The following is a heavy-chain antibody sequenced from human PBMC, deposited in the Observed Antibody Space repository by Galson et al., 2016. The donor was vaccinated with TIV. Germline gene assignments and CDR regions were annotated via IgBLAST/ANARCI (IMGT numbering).Heavy chain of an antibody. CDR3: AGVTRIYENWSDP. V-gene: IGHV1-69*05. CDR2: IIPLFGTA. CDR1: GGIFKNYA. D-gene: IGHD2-15*01. Sequence: SVKVSCKASGGIFKNYAISWVRQAPGQGLEWMGGIIPLFGTANYAQKFQGRVTISTDESTNTVYMELSSLKIEDTAVYYCAGVTRIYENWSDPWGQGTLVTVSS. J-gene: IGHJ5*02.